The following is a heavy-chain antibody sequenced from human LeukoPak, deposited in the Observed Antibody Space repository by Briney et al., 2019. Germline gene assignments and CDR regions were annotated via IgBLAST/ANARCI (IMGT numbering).Heavy chain of an antibody. CDR3: ASLGVVVVAATQYYYMDV. CDR2: IKQDGSEK. Sequence: GGSLRLSCAASGFTFSSYWMSWVRQAPGKGLEWVANIKQDGSEKYYVDSVKGRFTISRDNAKNSLYLQMNSLRAEDTAVYYCASLGVVVVAATQYYYMDVWGKGTTVTVSS. D-gene: IGHD2-15*01. CDR1: GFTFSSYW. V-gene: IGHV3-7*01. J-gene: IGHJ6*03.